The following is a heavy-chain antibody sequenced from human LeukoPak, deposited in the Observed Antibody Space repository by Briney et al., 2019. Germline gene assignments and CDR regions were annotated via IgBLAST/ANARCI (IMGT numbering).Heavy chain of an antibody. CDR2: ISGSGADT. J-gene: IGHJ4*02. Sequence: GGSLRLSCAASGFTFNNFAMHWVRQAPGKGPEWVSVISGSGADTYYADSVKGRFTISRDNSKNTVFLQMNSLRAEDTALFFCAKTDCSSIGCKRLHYWGPGTLVTVSS. CDR1: GFTFNNFA. CDR3: AKTDCSSIGCKRLHY. D-gene: IGHD4-11*01. V-gene: IGHV3-23*01.